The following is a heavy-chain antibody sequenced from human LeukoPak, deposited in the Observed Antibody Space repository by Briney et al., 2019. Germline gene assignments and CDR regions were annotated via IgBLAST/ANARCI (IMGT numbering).Heavy chain of an antibody. CDR3: ARVSNYYYYYGMDV. CDR2: ISSSGSTI. V-gene: IGHV3-48*03. J-gene: IGHJ6*02. Sequence: PGGSLRLSCAASGFTFSSYEMNWVRRAPGKGLEWVSYISSSGSTIYYADSVKGRFTISRDNAKNSLYLQMNSLRAEDTAVYYCARVSNYYYYYGMDVWGQGTTVTVSS. CDR1: GFTFSSYE.